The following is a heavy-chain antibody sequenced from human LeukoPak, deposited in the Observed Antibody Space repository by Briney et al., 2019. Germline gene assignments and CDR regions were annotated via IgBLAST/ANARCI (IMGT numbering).Heavy chain of an antibody. CDR3: ARGGPPGGSGAYSDH. D-gene: IGHD2-15*01. CDR2: ISAHNGDT. Sequence: GASVKVSCKASGGTFSSYSISWVRQAPGQGLEWMGWISAHNGDTNYAQKLQGRVTLTTDTSTRTVYMELRSLRSDDTAVYYCARGGPPGGSGAYSDHWGQGTLVTVSS. J-gene: IGHJ4*02. V-gene: IGHV1-18*01. CDR1: GGTFSSYS.